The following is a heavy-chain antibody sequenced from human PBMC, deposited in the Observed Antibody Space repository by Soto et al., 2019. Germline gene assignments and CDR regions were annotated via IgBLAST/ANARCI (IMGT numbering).Heavy chain of an antibody. CDR3: ARTFWSGLRLDYYYMDV. V-gene: IGHV4-59*08. Sequence: ETLSLTCTVSGDSLTNYYWSWIRQPPGKGLEWIGYISHSGSTNYNPSLRSPVSISVDRSKNQFSLRLGSVTAADTAVYHCARTFWSGLRLDYYYMDVWGKGTTVTVSS. J-gene: IGHJ6*03. D-gene: IGHD3-3*01. CDR1: GDSLTNYY. CDR2: ISHSGST.